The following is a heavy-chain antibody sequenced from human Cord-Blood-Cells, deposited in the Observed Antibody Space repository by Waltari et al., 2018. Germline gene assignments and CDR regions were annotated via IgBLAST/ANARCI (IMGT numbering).Heavy chain of an antibody. V-gene: IGHV3-43*01. D-gene: IGHD6-13*01. J-gene: IGHJ3*02. CDR2: ISWDGGST. Sequence: EVQLVESGGVVVQPGGSLRLSCAASGFTFDYYTLHWVRQAPGKGLEWVSLISWDGGSTYYADSVKGRFTISRDNSKNSLYLQMNSLRTEDTALYYCAKGGIAAADAFDIWGQGTMVTVSS. CDR3: AKGGIAAADAFDI. CDR1: GFTFDYYT.